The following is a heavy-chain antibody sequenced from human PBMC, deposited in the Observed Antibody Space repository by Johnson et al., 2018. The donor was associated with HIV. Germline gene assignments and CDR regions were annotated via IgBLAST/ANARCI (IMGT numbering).Heavy chain of an antibody. CDR3: AKGAPYSGSLLGAFDI. J-gene: IGHJ3*02. CDR2: IWYDGREK. V-gene: IGHV3-33*06. Sequence: QVQLVESGGGVVQPGRSLRLSCAASGFTFSTYGMHWVRQAPGKGLEWVALIWYDGREKDYADSVKGRFTISRDNSENTLYLEMNSLRVEDTAVYYCAKGAPYSGSLLGAFDIWGQGTMVTVSS. CDR1: GFTFSTYG. D-gene: IGHD1-26*01.